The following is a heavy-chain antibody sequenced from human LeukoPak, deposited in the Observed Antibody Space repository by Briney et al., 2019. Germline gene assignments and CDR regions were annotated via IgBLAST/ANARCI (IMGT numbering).Heavy chain of an antibody. Sequence: SETLSLTCIVSGGSISTYYWSWIRQPAGKGLEWIGRIYSSGSTNYNPSLKSRVTISVDTSKNQFSLKLSSVTAADTAVYYCARVGYSYGSVDYWGQGTLVTVSS. D-gene: IGHD5-18*01. V-gene: IGHV4-4*07. CDR1: GGSISTYY. J-gene: IGHJ4*02. CDR2: IYSSGST. CDR3: ARVGYSYGSVDY.